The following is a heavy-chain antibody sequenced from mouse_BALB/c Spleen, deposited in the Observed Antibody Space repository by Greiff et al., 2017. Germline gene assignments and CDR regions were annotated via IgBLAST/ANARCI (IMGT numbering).Heavy chain of an antibody. CDR2: IWGDGST. V-gene: IGHV2-6-7*01. J-gene: IGHJ3*01. CDR1: GFSLTGYG. D-gene: IGHD2-3*01. Sequence: VQLQESGPGLVAPSQSLSITCTVSGFSLTGYGVNWVRQPPGKGLEWLGMIWGDGSTDYNSALKSRLSISKDNSKSQVFLKMNSLQTDDTARYYCARGIYDGYYGFAYWGQGTLVTVSA. CDR3: ARGIYDGYYGFAY.